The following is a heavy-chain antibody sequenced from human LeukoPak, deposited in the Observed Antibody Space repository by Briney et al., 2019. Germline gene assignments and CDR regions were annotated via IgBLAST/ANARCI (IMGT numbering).Heavy chain of an antibody. CDR1: GFSLTTSGVG. V-gene: IGHV2-5*02. Sequence: ESGPTLVKPTQTLTLTCTFSGFSLTTSGVGVGWIRQPPGKALEWLALIYWDDDKRYSPSLKSRLTITKDTSKKQVVLTMTNMDPVDTATYYCAHAQYYYDSSGYYLNYWGQGTLVTVSS. D-gene: IGHD3-22*01. CDR3: AHAQYYYDSSGYYLNY. J-gene: IGHJ4*02. CDR2: IYWDDDK.